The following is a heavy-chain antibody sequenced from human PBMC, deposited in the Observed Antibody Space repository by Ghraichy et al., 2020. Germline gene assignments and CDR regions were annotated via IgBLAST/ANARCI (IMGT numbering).Heavy chain of an antibody. CDR2: IRSSGNDM. J-gene: IGHJ6*02. D-gene: IGHD4-17*01. Sequence: GESLNISCAASGFSFSTYRMNWVRQAPGEGLEWVSSIRSSGNDMYYADSVKGRFTISRDNAKKSLYLQMNSLRAEDTAVYYCARDGNGDYDLGGVFYYQYGMDFWGQGTTVTVSS. CDR1: GFSFSTYR. CDR3: ARDGNGDYDLGGVFYYQYGMDF. V-gene: IGHV3-21*01.